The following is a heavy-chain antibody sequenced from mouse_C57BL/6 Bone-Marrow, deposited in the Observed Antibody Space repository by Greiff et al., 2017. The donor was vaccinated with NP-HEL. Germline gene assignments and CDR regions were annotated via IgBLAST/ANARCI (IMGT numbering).Heavy chain of an antibody. Sequence: DVKLVESGPGLVKPSQSLSLTCSVTGYSITSGYYWNWIRQFPGNKLEWMGYISYDGSNNYNPSLKNRISITRDTSKNQFFLKLNSVTTEDTATYYCARGDDYWGQGTTLTVSS. CDR2: ISYDGSN. J-gene: IGHJ2*01. CDR3: ARGDDY. CDR1: GYSITSGYY. V-gene: IGHV3-6*01.